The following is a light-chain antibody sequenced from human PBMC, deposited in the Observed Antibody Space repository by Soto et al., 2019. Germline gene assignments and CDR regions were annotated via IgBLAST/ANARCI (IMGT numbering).Light chain of an antibody. CDR2: GAS. V-gene: IGKV3-20*01. CDR3: QQYGSSPFT. Sequence: EVVLTQSPVTLSLSPGERATLSCRASQSVSSPYLAWYQQKPGQPPSLLIYGASSRATDISNRFIRSGSATEFTLTIVRLAPEDFAMYYCQQYGSSPFTFGPGTKVDI. CDR1: QSVSSPY. J-gene: IGKJ3*01.